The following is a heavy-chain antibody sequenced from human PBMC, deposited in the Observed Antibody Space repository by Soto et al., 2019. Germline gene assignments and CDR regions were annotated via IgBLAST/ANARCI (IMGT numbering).Heavy chain of an antibody. J-gene: IGHJ6*02. CDR2: ISHSGST. Sequence: SETLSLTCAVYGGSFSDYCWTWIRQPPGKGLEWIGEISHSGSTNYNPSLKSRVIISGDTSKKQFSLKLSSVTAADTAVYYCARGYTYYYDTSGYSVYYCVMDVWGQGTTVTVSS. V-gene: IGHV4-34*01. D-gene: IGHD3-22*01. CDR1: GGSFSDYC. CDR3: ARGYTYYYDTSGYSVYYCVMDV.